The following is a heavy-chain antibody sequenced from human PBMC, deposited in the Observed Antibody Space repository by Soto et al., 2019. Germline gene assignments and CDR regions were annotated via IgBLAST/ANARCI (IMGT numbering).Heavy chain of an antibody. J-gene: IGHJ6*02. CDR3: ARGLRGISFYGMDV. CDR2: IWYDGSNK. D-gene: IGHD3-16*01. CDR1: GFTFSLYG. V-gene: IGHV3-33*01. Sequence: QVQLVVSGGGVVQPGRSLRLSCAASGFTFSLYGMHWVRQAPGKGLEWVAVIWYDGSNKFYADSVKGRFTISRDNSKNTLYLQMNSLRDEDTAVYYCARGLRGISFYGMDVWGQGTTVIVSS.